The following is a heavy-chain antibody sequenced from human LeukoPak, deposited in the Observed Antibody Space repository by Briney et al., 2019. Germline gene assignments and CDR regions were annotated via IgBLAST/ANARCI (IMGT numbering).Heavy chain of an antibody. J-gene: IGHJ4*02. Sequence: GGSLRLSCAASRFTFSSYGMHWVRQAPGKGLEWVAYIQYDGSNQQYADSVKGRFSISRDSSKNILYLQMNSLRAEDTAVYYCARAATVTAESAFGYWGQGTLVTVSS. CDR2: IQYDGSNQ. CDR3: ARAATVTAESAFGY. CDR1: RFTFSSYG. D-gene: IGHD4-17*01. V-gene: IGHV3-30*02.